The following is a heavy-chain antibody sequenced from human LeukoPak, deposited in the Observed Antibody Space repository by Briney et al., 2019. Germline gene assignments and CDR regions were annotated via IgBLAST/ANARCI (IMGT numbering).Heavy chain of an antibody. J-gene: IGHJ2*01. Sequence: SETLSLTCTVFGGSISSSSYYWGWIRQPPGKGLEWIGSIFYSGSTYYNPSLKSRVTISVDTSKNQFSLKLTSVTAADTAVYYCAGLRGAGSWYFDLWGRGTLVTVSS. CDR3: AGLRGAGSWYFDL. CDR2: IFYSGST. V-gene: IGHV4-39*07. D-gene: IGHD3-10*01. CDR1: GGSISSSSYY.